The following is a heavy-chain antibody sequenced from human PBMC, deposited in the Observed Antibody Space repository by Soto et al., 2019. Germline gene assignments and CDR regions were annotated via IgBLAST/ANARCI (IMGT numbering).Heavy chain of an antibody. D-gene: IGHD6-19*01. CDR1: GGPFSSYA. Sequence: GDSVKVSFKASGGPFSSYAISLVRQAPGQGLEWMGGIIPIFGTANYAQKFQGRVTITADESTSTAYMELSSLRSEDTAVYYCARGWSSDDPVGPFDYWGQGTMVTVSS. J-gene: IGHJ4*02. V-gene: IGHV1-69*13. CDR2: IIPIFGTA. CDR3: ARGWSSDDPVGPFDY.